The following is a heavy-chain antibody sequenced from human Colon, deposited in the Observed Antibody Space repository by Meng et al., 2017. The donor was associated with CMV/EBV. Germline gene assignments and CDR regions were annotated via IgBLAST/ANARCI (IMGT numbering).Heavy chain of an antibody. CDR2: IGRGSGA. CDR1: GFTFTSQA. V-gene: IGHV3-23*04. Sequence: VPLVESGGGLVSPWGSLRLTCAASGFTFTSQAMGWVRPAPRKGLEWVSTIGRGSGANYADSVKGRFTMSRDNSKNTVYLEMNNLRAEDTAIYYCARDRWFTFWGQGVLVTVSS. J-gene: IGHJ4*02. D-gene: IGHD2-15*01. CDR3: ARDRWFTF.